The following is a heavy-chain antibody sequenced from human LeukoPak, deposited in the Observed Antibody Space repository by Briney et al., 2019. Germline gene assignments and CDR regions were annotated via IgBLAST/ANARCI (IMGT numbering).Heavy chain of an antibody. D-gene: IGHD2-2*01. Sequence: SVKVSCKASGYTFTSYGISWVRQAPGQGLEWMGGIIPIFGTANYAQKFQGRVTITADESTSTAYMELSSLRSEDTAVYYCARLVPAAPMGWGQGTLVTVSS. J-gene: IGHJ4*02. V-gene: IGHV1-69*13. CDR1: GYTFTSYG. CDR3: ARLVPAAPMG. CDR2: IIPIFGTA.